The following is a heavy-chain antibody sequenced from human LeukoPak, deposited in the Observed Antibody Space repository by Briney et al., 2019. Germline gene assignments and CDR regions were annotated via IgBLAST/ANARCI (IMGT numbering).Heavy chain of an antibody. J-gene: IGHJ4*02. V-gene: IGHV4-39*07. Sequence: SETLSLTCTVSGDSISSSSYYWGWIRQPPGKGLEWIGSIYYSGSTYYNPSLKSRVTISVDTSKNQFSLKLSSVTAADTAVYYCARRKVEMATIRNRGHFDYWGQGTLVTVSS. CDR2: IYYSGST. CDR3: ARRKVEMATIRNRGHFDY. CDR1: GDSISSSSYY. D-gene: IGHD5-24*01.